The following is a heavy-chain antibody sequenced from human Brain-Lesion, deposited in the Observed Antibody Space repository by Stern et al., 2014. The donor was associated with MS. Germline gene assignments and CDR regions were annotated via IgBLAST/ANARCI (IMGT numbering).Heavy chain of an antibody. J-gene: IGHJ6*02. CDR1: GFTFGNYW. CDR2: IKENGTEK. Sequence: EVQLLESGGGLVQPGGSLTISCTAAGFTFGNYWMTWVRQAPGKGLEGVATIKENGTEKNYVDSVKGRFTISRDNARNSLYLQMNSLRVEDTALYYCARVYNTIYGIVTQRGSGMDVWGQGTTVIVSS. V-gene: IGHV3-7*01. D-gene: IGHD3-3*01. CDR3: ARVYNTIYGIVTQRGSGMDV.